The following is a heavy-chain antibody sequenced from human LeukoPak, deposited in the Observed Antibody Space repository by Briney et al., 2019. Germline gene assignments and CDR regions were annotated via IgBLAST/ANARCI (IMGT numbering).Heavy chain of an antibody. J-gene: IGHJ3*02. V-gene: IGHV3-53*01. CDR3: ARDYAFDI. Sequence: GRSLRLSCAASGFTVTSKHMNWVRQAPGKGLEWVSIVFGGGSTYYADSVKGRFTISRDISENTLYLQMNSLRAEDTAVYYCARDYAFDIWGQGTMVTVSS. CDR1: GFTVTSKH. CDR2: VFGGGST.